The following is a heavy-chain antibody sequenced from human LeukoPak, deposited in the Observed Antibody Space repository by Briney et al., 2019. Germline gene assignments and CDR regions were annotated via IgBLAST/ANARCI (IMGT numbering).Heavy chain of an antibody. CDR3: ATEGIAVAGTPY. V-gene: IGHV1-24*01. CDR1: GYTLTELS. D-gene: IGHD6-19*01. CDR2: FDPEDGET. Sequence: ASVKVSCKVSGYTLTELSMHWVRQAPGKGLEWMRGFDPEDGETIYAQKFQGRVTMTEDTSTDTAYMELSSLRSEDTAVYYCATEGIAVAGTPYWGQGTLVTVSS. J-gene: IGHJ4*02.